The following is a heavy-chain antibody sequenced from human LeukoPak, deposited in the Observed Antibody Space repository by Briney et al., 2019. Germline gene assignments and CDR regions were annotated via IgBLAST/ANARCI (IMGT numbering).Heavy chain of an antibody. Sequence: GGSLRLSCAASGFTLSSYAMSWVRQAPGKGLEWVSAIGGSGGSTYYADSVKGRFTISRDNSKNTLYLQMNSLRAEDTAVYYCAKGHGYSYGTYYFDYWGQGTLVTVSS. V-gene: IGHV3-23*01. J-gene: IGHJ4*02. CDR2: IGGSGGST. D-gene: IGHD5-18*01. CDR3: AKGHGYSYGTYYFDY. CDR1: GFTLSSYA.